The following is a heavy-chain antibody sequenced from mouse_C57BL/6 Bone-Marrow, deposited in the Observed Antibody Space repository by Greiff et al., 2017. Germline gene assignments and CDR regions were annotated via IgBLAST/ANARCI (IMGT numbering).Heavy chain of an antibody. D-gene: IGHD3-1*01. CDR3: AREGRADY. Sequence: QVQLQQSGAELVRPGTSVKLSCKASGYTFTSYWMHWVKQRPGQGLEWIGVIDPSASYTNYNQKFKGKATLTVDTSSSTAYMQLSSLTSEDSAVYYCAREGRADYWGQGTTLTVSS. J-gene: IGHJ2*01. CDR2: IDPSASYT. CDR1: GYTFTSYW. V-gene: IGHV1-59*01.